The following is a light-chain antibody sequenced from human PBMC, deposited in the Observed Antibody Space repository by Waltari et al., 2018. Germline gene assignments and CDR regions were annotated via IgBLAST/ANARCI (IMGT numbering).Light chain of an antibody. V-gene: IGLV1-44*01. CDR2: SKD. CDR3: AAWDDSLSGAWV. Sequence: QSVLTQPPSQSGTPGQRVTLSCSGSRSNIGSSSVNWYQQPPGMAPRLLMHSKDERPSGVPDRFSASKSGTSASLDISGLQSEDEGDYYCAAWDDSLSGAWVFGGGTKLTVL. J-gene: IGLJ3*02. CDR1: RSNIGSSS.